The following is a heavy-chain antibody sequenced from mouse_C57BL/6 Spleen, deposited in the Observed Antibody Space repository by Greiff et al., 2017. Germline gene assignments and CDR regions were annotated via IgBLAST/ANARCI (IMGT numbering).Heavy chain of an antibody. J-gene: IGHJ4*01. Sequence: EVQLQQSGPELMKPGASVKIPCKASGYTFTDYNMDWVKQSHGKSLEWIGDINPNNGGTIYNQKFKGKATLTVDKSSSTAYMELRSLTSEDTAVYYCSLLRGFLDYWGQGTSVTVSS. CDR3: SLLRGFLDY. V-gene: IGHV1-18*01. D-gene: IGHD1-1*01. CDR1: GYTFTDYN. CDR2: INPNNGGT.